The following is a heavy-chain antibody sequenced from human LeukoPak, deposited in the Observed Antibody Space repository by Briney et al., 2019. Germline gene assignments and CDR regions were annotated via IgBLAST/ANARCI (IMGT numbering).Heavy chain of an antibody. D-gene: IGHD4-17*01. J-gene: IGHJ2*01. CDR2: INWSGSA. V-gene: IGHV4-39*01. Sequence: SETLSLTCTVSGLGLVHLSYYWGWIRQPPGKGLEWIGSINWSGSATYNSSLKSRVSLSIDMSKNQVSLRLTSATAADTAVYYCGRLDDRDFGDRGYLDLWGRGTLVTVSS. CDR3: GRLDDRDFGDRGYLDL. CDR1: GLGLVHLSYY.